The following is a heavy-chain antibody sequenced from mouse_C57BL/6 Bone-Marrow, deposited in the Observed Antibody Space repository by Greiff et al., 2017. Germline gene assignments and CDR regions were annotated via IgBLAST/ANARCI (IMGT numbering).Heavy chain of an antibody. D-gene: IGHD2-2*01. V-gene: IGHV1-81*01. CDR1: GYTFTSYG. Sequence: LQESGAELARPGASVKLSCKASGYTFTSYGISWVKQRTGQGLEWIGEIYPRSGNTYYNEKFKGKATLTADKSSSTAYMELRSLTSEDSAVYFSARYYYGYDERFAYWGQGTLVTVSA. CDR3: ARYYYGYDERFAY. CDR2: IYPRSGNT. J-gene: IGHJ3*01.